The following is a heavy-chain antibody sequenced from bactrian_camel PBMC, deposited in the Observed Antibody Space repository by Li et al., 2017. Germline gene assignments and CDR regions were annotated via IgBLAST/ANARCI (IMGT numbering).Heavy chain of an antibody. CDR2: ISTAGSKT. D-gene: IGHD6*01. CDR3: IRLGGSWSDFTY. J-gene: IGHJ6*01. CDR1: GFTFGSHV. Sequence: DVQLVESGGGLVQPGGSLRLSCAASGFTFGSHVMTWVRQAPGKGLEWVGSISTAGSKTYYPDSLKGRFTISRDNAKNTVYLQLNSLKTEDMAMYYCIRLGGSWSDFTYWGQGTQVTVS. V-gene: IGHV3S11*01.